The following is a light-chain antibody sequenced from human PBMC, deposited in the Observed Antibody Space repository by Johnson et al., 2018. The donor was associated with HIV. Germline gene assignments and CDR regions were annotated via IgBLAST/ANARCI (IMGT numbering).Light chain of an antibody. CDR3: GTWDSSLSAHV. V-gene: IGLV1-51*02. Sequence: QSVLTQAPSVSAAPGQKVTISCSGSSSNIGNNYVSWYQQFPGTAPKLLIYENNKRPSGIPDRFSGSKSGTSATLGITGLQTGDEADYYCGTWDSSLSAHVFGTGTKVTVL. J-gene: IGLJ1*01. CDR2: ENN. CDR1: SSNIGNNY.